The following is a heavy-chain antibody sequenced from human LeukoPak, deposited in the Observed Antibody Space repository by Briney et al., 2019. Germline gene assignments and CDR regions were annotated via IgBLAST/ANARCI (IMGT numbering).Heavy chain of an antibody. Sequence: QPGGSLRLSCAGSGFTFSSYSMNWVRQAPGKGLEWVSYISDTMGTIYYAGSVKGRFTISIDNAENSLYLQMNSLRAEDTAVYYCARDRLLRFLEWPPRPSGFDIWGQGTMVTVSS. CDR2: ISDTMGTI. CDR1: GFTFSSYS. D-gene: IGHD3-3*01. J-gene: IGHJ3*02. CDR3: ARDRLLRFLEWPPRPSGFDI. V-gene: IGHV3-48*01.